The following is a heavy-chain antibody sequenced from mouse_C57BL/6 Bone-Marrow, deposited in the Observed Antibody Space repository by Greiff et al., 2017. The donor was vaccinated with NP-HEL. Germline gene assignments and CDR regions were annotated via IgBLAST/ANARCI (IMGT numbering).Heavy chain of an antibody. CDR1: GYTFTSYW. Sequence: VQLQQPGAELVKPGASVKLSCKASGYTFTSYWMHWVKQRPGQGLEWIGMIPPNSGSTNYNEKFKSKATLTVDKSSSTAYMQLSSLTSEDSAVYYCARRGAYYTYFDYWGQGTTLTVSS. D-gene: IGHD2-12*01. V-gene: IGHV1-64*01. J-gene: IGHJ2*01. CDR3: ARRGAYYTYFDY. CDR2: IPPNSGST.